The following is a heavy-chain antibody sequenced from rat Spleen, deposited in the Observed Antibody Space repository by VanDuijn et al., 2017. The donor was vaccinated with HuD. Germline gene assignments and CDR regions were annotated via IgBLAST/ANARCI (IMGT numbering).Heavy chain of an antibody. V-gene: IGHV5-31*01. CDR1: GFTFSDFF. CDR3: TRVERQPHYFDY. CDR2: ITNTGGST. Sequence: EVQLVESAGGLVQPGRSLKLSCAASGFTFSDFFMAWIRQAPRKGLEWVASITNTGGSTYYPDSVKGRFTISRDNAKSTLYLQMNSLRSEDTATYYCTRVERQPHYFDYWGQGVMVTVSS. J-gene: IGHJ2*01.